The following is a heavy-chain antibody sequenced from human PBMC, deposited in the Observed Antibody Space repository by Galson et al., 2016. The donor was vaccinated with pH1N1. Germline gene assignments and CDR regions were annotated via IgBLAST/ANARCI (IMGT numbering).Heavy chain of an antibody. CDR2: IDPSGGGT. V-gene: IGHV1-46*03. CDR1: GYTFTSYY. Sequence: SVKVSCKASGYTFTSYYFHWVRQAPGQGLEWMGVIDPSGGGTTYAQKFQELVTLARDMSTSTVYMELSSLKSEDTAVYYCIRDLGSLREWWGQGTLVTVS. CDR3: IRDLGSLREW. D-gene: IGHD3-3*01. J-gene: IGHJ4*02.